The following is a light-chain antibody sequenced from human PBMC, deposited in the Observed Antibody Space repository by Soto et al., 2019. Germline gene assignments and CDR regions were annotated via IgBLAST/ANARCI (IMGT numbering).Light chain of an antibody. Sequence: DIQMTQSPSTLSASVGDRVTITCRASQSITRWVAWYQQKPGKAPKLLIYDASDLESGVPSRFSGSGSGTDFTLTISSLQPDDFATYYCQQYNSNFFTFGQGTKLEIK. J-gene: IGKJ2*01. CDR2: DAS. V-gene: IGKV1-5*01. CDR3: QQYNSNFFT. CDR1: QSITRW.